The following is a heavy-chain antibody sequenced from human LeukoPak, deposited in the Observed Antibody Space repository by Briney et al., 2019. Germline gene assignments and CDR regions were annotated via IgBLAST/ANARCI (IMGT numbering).Heavy chain of an antibody. V-gene: IGHV4-30-2*01. CDR3: ARDSVADDAFDI. D-gene: IGHD4-23*01. J-gene: IGHJ3*02. CDR2: IYHSGST. CDR1: GGSISSGGYS. Sequence: PSQTLSLTCAVSGGSISSGGYSWSWIRQPPGKGLEWIGYIYHSGSTYYNPSLKSRVTISVDRSKNQFSLKLSSVTAADTAVYYCARDSVADDAFDIWGQGTMVTVSS.